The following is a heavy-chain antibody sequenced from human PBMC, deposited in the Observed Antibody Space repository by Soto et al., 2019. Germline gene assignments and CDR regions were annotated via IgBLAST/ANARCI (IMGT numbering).Heavy chain of an antibody. Sequence: GGSLRLSCAASGFTFSSYSMNWVRQAPGKGLEWVSSISSSSSYIYYADSVKGRFTISRDNAKNSLYLQMNSLRAEDTAVYYCARATRIAARPITFMDVWGQGTTVTVSS. CDR3: ARATRIAARPITFMDV. V-gene: IGHV3-21*01. D-gene: IGHD6-6*01. J-gene: IGHJ6*02. CDR2: ISSSSSYI. CDR1: GFTFSSYS.